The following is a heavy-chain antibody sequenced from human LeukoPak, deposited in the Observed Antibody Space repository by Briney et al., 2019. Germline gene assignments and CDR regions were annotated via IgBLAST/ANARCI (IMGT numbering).Heavy chain of an antibody. D-gene: IGHD3-10*01. CDR3: ARDNYYGPGSFVY. CDR1: GDSINGGGYY. CDR2: IYYSGST. V-gene: IGHV4-31*03. Sequence: SETLSLTCTVSGDSINGGGYYWSWIRQHPGKGLEWIGYIYYSGSTYYNPSLKSRVTISVDTPKNQFSLKVNSVTVADTAVYYCARDNYYGPGSFVYWGQGTLVAVSS. J-gene: IGHJ4*02.